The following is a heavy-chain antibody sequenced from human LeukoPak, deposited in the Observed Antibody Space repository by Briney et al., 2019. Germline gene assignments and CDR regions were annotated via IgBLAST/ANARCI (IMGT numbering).Heavy chain of an antibody. CDR1: GFTFSSYA. J-gene: IGHJ4*02. CDR2: ISGSGGST. V-gene: IGHV3-23*01. D-gene: IGHD4-17*01. CDR3: AKVSTVTTGGYFDY. Sequence: GGSLRLSCAASGFTFSSYAMSWVRQAPGKGLEWVPAISGSGGSTYYADSVKGRFTISRDNSKNTLYLQMNSLRAEDTAVYYCAKVSTVTTGGYFDYWGQGTLVTVSS.